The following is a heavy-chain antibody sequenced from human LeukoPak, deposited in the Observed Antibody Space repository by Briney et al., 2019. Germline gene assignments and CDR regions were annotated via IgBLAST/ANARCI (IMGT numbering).Heavy chain of an antibody. CDR1: GYTFTSYY. V-gene: IGHV1-46*03. Sequence: ASVKVSCKASGYTFTSYYMHWVRQAPGQGLEWMGIINPSGGSTSYAQKFQGRVTMTRDTSTSTVYMELSSLRSEGTAVYYCARGSGSYLGGATEYFDYWGQGTLVTVSS. CDR2: INPSGGST. J-gene: IGHJ4*02. D-gene: IGHD1-26*01. CDR3: ARGSGSYLGGATEYFDY.